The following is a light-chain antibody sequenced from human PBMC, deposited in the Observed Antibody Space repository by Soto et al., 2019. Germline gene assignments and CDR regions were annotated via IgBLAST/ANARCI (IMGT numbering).Light chain of an antibody. Sequence: EIVLTQSPGTLSLSPGERATLSCRASRSVTSSYLAWYQQRPGQAPRILIYGASSRATGIPDRFSGSGSGTDFTLTISRLEPEDFAVYYCQQYYSPPWTFGHGTKVEIK. CDR1: RSVTSSY. CDR3: QQYYSPPWT. CDR2: GAS. V-gene: IGKV3-20*01. J-gene: IGKJ1*01.